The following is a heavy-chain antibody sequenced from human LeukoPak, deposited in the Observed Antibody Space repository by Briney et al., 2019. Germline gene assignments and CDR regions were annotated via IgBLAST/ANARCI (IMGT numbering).Heavy chain of an antibody. CDR3: TRDSSGYCSSTSCSRYWYFDL. V-gene: IGHV3-49*05. D-gene: IGHD2-2*01. CDR1: GFTVGDYA. CDR2: IRSKAYGGTT. Sequence: KSGGSLRLSCTASGFTVGDYAMSWFRQAPGKGLEWVGFIRSKAYGGTTEYAASVKGRFTISRDDSKSIAYLQMNSLKTEDTAVYYCTRDSSGYCSSTSCSRYWYFDLWGRGTLVTVSS. J-gene: IGHJ2*01.